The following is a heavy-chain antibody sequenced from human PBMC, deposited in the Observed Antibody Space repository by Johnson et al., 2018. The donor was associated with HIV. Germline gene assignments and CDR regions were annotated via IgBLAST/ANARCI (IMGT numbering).Heavy chain of an antibody. CDR2: ISYDGSIK. Sequence: GLEWVAVISYDGSIKYYADSVKGRFTISRDNSKNTLYLQMNSLKTEDTAVYYCTTEGDAFDIWGQVTMVTVSS. V-gene: IGHV3-30*04. J-gene: IGHJ3*02. CDR3: TTEGDAFDI.